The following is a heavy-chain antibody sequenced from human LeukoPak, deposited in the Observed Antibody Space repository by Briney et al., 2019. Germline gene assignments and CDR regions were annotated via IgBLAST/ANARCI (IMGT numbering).Heavy chain of an antibody. D-gene: IGHD3-10*01. CDR1: GYTFTSYG. V-gene: IGHV1-24*01. Sequence: ASVKVSCKASGYTFTSYGISWVRQAPGKGLEWMGGFDPEDGETIYAQKFQGRVTMTEDTSTDTAYMELSSLRSEDTAVYYCATLDYGSGSYYNPLYYFDYWGQGTLVTVSS. CDR3: ATLDYGSGSYYNPLYYFDY. CDR2: FDPEDGET. J-gene: IGHJ4*02.